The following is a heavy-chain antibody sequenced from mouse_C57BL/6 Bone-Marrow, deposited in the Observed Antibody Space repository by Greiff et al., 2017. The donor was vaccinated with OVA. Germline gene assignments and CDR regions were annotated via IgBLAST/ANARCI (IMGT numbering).Heavy chain of an antibody. D-gene: IGHD2-2*01. J-gene: IGHJ4*01. CDR3: AKQEDLLWLRHYAMDY. V-gene: IGHV2-3*01. CDR1: GFSLTSYG. Sequence: VHLVESGPGLVAPSQSLSITCTVSGFSLTSYGVSWVRQPPGKGLEWLGVIWGDGSTTYHSALISRLSISKDNSKSQVFLKLNSLQTDDTATYYCAKQEDLLWLRHYAMDYWGQGTSVTVSS. CDR2: IWGDGST.